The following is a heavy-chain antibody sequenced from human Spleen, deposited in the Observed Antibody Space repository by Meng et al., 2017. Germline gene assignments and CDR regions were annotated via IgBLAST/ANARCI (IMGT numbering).Heavy chain of an antibody. D-gene: IGHD3-16*01. CDR3: VKLWGRDYVDS. Sequence: SETLSLTCGVSGSLVSSGLYWGWIRQPPGNGLEWIATIYNSGTYYNPSLKSRVSVSKDTPKNQFSLKLTSVTASDTAVYYCVKLWGRDYVDSWGQGMLVTVSS. J-gene: IGHJ4*02. V-gene: IGHV4-38-2*01. CDR1: GSLVSSGLY. CDR2: IYNSGT.